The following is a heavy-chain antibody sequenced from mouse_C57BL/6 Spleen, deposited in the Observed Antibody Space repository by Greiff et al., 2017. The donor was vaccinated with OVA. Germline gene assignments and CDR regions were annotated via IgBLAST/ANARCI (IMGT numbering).Heavy chain of an antibody. J-gene: IGHJ4*01. Sequence: QVQLQQSGAELVKPGASVKLSCKASGYTFTEYTIHWVKQRSGQGLEWIGWFYPGSGSIKYNEKFKDKATLTADKSSSTVYMELSSLTSEDSAVYFCARHDEGEATVVDGYAMDYWGQGTSVTVSS. CDR1: GYTFTEYT. V-gene: IGHV1-62-2*01. CDR3: ARHDEGEATVVDGYAMDY. CDR2: FYPGSGSI. D-gene: IGHD1-1*01.